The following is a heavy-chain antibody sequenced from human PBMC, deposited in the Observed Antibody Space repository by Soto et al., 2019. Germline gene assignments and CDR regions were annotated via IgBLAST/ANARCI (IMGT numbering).Heavy chain of an antibody. CDR2: ISVSFCST. D-gene: IGHD2-2*01. V-gene: IGHV3-23*01. J-gene: IGHJ4*02. Sequence: VVSLILSCSASGVTFSSCCISWVRQAPVNGLEWVSAISVSFCSTYYADSVKGRFTISIYNSKNTLYLQMNSLRAEDTAVYYCAKDSREGSTHSRLDQWGPRTLVTVSS. CDR3: AKDSREGSTHSRLDQ. CDR1: GVTFSSCC.